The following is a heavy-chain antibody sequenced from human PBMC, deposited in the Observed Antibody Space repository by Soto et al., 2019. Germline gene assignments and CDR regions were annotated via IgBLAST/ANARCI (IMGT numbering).Heavy chain of an antibody. Sequence: ASVKVSCKASGYTFTGYYMHWVRQAPGQGLEWMGWINPNSGGTNYAQKFQGRVTMTRNTSISTAYMELSSLRSEDTAVYYCARGSEHYDSRMDVWGQGTTVTVSS. CDR1: GYTFTGYY. J-gene: IGHJ6*02. D-gene: IGHD3-3*01. CDR2: INPNSGGT. V-gene: IGHV1-2*02. CDR3: ARGSEHYDSRMDV.